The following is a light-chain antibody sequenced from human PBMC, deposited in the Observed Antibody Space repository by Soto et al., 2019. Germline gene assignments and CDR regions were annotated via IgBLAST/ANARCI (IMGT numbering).Light chain of an antibody. CDR1: SSDVGGYNY. CDR3: SSYAGSNNFVV. CDR2: EVS. J-gene: IGLJ2*01. Sequence: QSARTQPPSASGSPGQSVTISCTGTSSDVGGYNYVSWYQQHPGKAPKLMIYEVSKRPSGVPDRFSGSKSGNTASLTVSGLQAEDEADYYGSSYAGSNNFVVFGGGTKVTVL. V-gene: IGLV2-8*01.